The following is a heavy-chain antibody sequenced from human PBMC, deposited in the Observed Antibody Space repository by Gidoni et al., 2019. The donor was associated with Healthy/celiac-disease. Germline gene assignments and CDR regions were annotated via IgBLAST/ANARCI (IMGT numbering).Heavy chain of an antibody. CDR2: IWYDGSNK. Sequence: QVQLVESGGGVVQPGRSLRLSCAASGFTFSSYGMHWVRQAPGKGLEWVAVIWYDGSNKYYADSVKGRFTISRDNSKNTLYLQMNSLRAEDTAVYYCARGADSSSSAYFDYWGQGTLVTVSS. J-gene: IGHJ4*02. D-gene: IGHD6-6*01. CDR1: GFTFSSYG. CDR3: ARGADSSSSAYFDY. V-gene: IGHV3-33*01.